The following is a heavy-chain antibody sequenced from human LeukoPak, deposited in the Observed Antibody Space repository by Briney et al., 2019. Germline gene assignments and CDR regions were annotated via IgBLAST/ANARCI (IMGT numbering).Heavy chain of an antibody. CDR1: GFTLSDYY. D-gene: IGHD3-10*01. V-gene: IGHV3-74*01. CDR3: SRGTYPYSSDN. Sequence: PGGSLRLSCAASGFTLSDYYMHWVRQAPGKGLLWISHINGDGSRTGYADSVKGRFTISRDNAKNILYLQMNSLRAEDTAVYYCSRGTYPYSSDNWGQGAPVTVSS. J-gene: IGHJ4*02. CDR2: INGDGSRT.